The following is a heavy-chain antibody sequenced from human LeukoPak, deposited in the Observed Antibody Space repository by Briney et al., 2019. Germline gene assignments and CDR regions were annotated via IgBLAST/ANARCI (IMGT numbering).Heavy chain of an antibody. CDR2: INPNSGGT. J-gene: IGHJ3*02. CDR3: ARRTGGNWNDEAFDI. V-gene: IGHV1-2*02. D-gene: IGHD1-1*01. CDR1: GYTFTGYY. Sequence: ASVKVSCKASGYTFTGYYMHWVRQDPGQGLGWMGWINPNSGGTNYAQKFQGRVTMTRDTSISTAYMELSRLRSDDTALDYCARRTGGNWNDEAFDIWGQGTMVSVSS.